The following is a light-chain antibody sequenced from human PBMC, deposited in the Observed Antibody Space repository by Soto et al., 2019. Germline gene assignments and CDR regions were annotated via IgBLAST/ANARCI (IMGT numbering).Light chain of an antibody. CDR1: QGISSY. Sequence: AIRMTQSTSSFSASTGDRVTITYRASQGISSYLAWYQQKPGKAPKLLIYAASTLQSGVPSRFSGSGSGTDFTLTISCLQSEDFATYYCQQYYSYPPTFGQGTRLEI. V-gene: IGKV1-8*01. J-gene: IGKJ5*01. CDR2: AAS. CDR3: QQYYSYPPT.